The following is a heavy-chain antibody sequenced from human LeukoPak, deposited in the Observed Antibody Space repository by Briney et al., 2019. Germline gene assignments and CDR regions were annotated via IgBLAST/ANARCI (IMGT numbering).Heavy chain of an antibody. CDR2: ISGSGGST. Sequence: PGGSLRLSCAASGFTFSSYSMNWVRQAPGKGLEWVSAISGSGGSTYYADSVKGRFTISRDNSKNTLYLQMNSLRAEDTAVYYCAKTGSDCTNGVCYTGGSYYYYYMDVWGKGTTVTVSS. V-gene: IGHV3-23*01. D-gene: IGHD2-8*01. CDR1: GFTFSSYS. CDR3: AKTGSDCTNGVCYTGGSYYYYYMDV. J-gene: IGHJ6*03.